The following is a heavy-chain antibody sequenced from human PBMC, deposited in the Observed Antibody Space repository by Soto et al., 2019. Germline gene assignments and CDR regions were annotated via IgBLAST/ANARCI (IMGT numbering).Heavy chain of an antibody. CDR3: ARRATYYDILTGYYPAGFFDY. D-gene: IGHD3-9*01. Sequence: PGESLKISCKGSGYSFTSYWIGWVRQMPGKGLEWMGIIYPGDSDTRYSPSFQGQVTISADKSISTAYLQWSSLKASDTAMYYCARRATYYDILTGYYPAGFFDYWGQGTLVTVS. CDR1: GYSFTSYW. V-gene: IGHV5-51*01. CDR2: IYPGDSDT. J-gene: IGHJ4*02.